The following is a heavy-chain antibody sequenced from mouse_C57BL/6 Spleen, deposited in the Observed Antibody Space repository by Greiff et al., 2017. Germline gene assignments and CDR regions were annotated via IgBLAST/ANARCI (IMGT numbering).Heavy chain of an antibody. CDR3: ARGGLTGFDY. D-gene: IGHD4-1*01. J-gene: IGHJ2*01. CDR1: GFTFSSYT. V-gene: IGHV5-9*01. Sequence: DVQLVESGGGLVKPGGSLKLSCAASGFTFSSYTMSWVRQTPEKRLEWVATISGGGGNTYYPDSVKGRFTISRDNAKNTLYLQMSSLRSEDTALYYCARGGLTGFDYWGQGTTLTVSS. CDR2: ISGGGGNT.